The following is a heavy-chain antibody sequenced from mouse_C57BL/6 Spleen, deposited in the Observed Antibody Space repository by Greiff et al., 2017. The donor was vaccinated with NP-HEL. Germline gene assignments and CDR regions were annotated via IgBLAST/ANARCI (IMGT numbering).Heavy chain of an antibody. CDR1: GYSFTGYY. CDR3: ARKGYYGSSPWYFDY. Sequence: EVQLQQSGPELVKPGASVKISCKASGYSFTGYYMNWVKQSPEKSLEWIGEINPSTGGTTYNQKFKAKATLTVDKSSSTAYMQLKSLTSEDSAVYYCARKGYYGSSPWYFDYWGQGTTLTASS. CDR2: INPSTGGT. J-gene: IGHJ2*01. D-gene: IGHD1-1*01. V-gene: IGHV1-42*01.